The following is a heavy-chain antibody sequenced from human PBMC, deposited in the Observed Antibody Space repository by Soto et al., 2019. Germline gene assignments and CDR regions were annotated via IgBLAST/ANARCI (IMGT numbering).Heavy chain of an antibody. CDR1: GFTFSSYA. CDR3: ARRSSGWYFDY. CDR2: ISGSGGST. J-gene: IGHJ4*02. D-gene: IGHD6-19*01. Sequence: EVQLLESGGGLVQPGGSLRLSCAASGFTFSSYAMSWVRQAPGKGLEWVSAISGSGGSTYYADSVKGRFTSSSDNSKNPLYLQMNSLRAENTAVDYCARRSSGWYFDYWGQGTLVTVSS. V-gene: IGHV3-23*01.